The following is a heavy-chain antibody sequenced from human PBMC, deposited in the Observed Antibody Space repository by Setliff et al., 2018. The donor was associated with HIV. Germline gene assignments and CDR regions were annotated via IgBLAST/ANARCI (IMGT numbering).Heavy chain of an antibody. Sequence: SETLSLTCTVSGDSISTNSPYWAWIRQPPGKGLEWIGTIFYSGFTYYNPSLKSRVSIAVDTSKNQFSLRLDSVTAADTAVYYCARGLMVNDADPFDYWGQGALVTVSS. CDR2: IFYSGFT. CDR3: ARGLMVNDADPFDY. CDR1: GDSISTNSPY. J-gene: IGHJ4*02. D-gene: IGHD2-8*01. V-gene: IGHV4-39*07.